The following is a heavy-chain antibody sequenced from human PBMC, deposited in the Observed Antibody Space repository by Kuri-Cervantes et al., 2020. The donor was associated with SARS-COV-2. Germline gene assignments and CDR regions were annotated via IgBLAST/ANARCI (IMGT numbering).Heavy chain of an antibody. Sequence: ASVTVSCKASGYIFNIHYMHWVRQAPGQGLEWMGIINPSGDSTTYAQKFQGRVTMTRDSSTSTLYMELSSLTSDDTAVYYCAREIYSTSSQAFDIWGQGTMVTVSS. D-gene: IGHD6-6*01. J-gene: IGHJ3*02. CDR2: INPSGDST. CDR1: GYIFNIHY. V-gene: IGHV1-46*02. CDR3: AREIYSTSSQAFDI.